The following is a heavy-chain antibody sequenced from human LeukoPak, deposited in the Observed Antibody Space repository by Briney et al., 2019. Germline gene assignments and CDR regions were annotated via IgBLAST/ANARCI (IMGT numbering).Heavy chain of an antibody. V-gene: IGHV3-13*01. CDR1: GFTFSSYD. J-gene: IGHJ4*02. D-gene: IGHD5-24*01. CDR3: ARDRGDGYNYNYFDY. CDR2: IGTAGDT. Sequence: GGSLRLSCAASGFTFSSYDMHWVRQATGEGREWVSAIGTAGDTYYPGSVKGRFTISRENAKNSLYLQMNSLRAEDTAVYYCARDRGDGYNYNYFDYWGQGTLVTVSS.